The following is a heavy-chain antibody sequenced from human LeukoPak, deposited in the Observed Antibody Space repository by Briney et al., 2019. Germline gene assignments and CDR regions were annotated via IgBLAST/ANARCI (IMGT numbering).Heavy chain of an antibody. CDR2: IYYSGST. Sequence: PSQTLSLTCTVSGGSISSGGYYWSWIRQHPGKGLEWIGYIYYSGSTYYNPSLKSRVTISVDTSKNQFSLKLSSVTAADTAVYYCARDRYCSGTSCLYGMDVWGKGTTVTVSS. V-gene: IGHV4-31*03. CDR1: GGSISSGGYY. CDR3: ARDRYCSGTSCLYGMDV. J-gene: IGHJ6*04. D-gene: IGHD2-2*01.